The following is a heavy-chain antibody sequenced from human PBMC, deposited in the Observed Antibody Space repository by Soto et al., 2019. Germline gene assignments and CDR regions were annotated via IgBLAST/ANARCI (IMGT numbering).Heavy chain of an antibody. D-gene: IGHD3-10*01. Sequence: ASVKVSCKASGYILTSSGISWVRQAPGQGLEWMGWISGNNAKTNYGQNFQGRVALTTDTSTGTAYMEMRSLRLDDTALYYCARDRGGTRGIITRGSSGYGLDVRGQGTTVTVYS. V-gene: IGHV1-18*04. CDR2: ISGNNAKT. J-gene: IGHJ6*02. CDR1: GYILTSSG. CDR3: ARDRGGTRGIITRGSSGYGLDV.